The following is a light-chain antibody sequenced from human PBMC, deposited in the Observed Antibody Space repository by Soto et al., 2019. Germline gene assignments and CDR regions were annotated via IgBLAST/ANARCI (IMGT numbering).Light chain of an antibody. CDR1: QSISSY. V-gene: IGKV1-39*01. Sequence: DIQMTQSPSSLSASVGDRVTITCRASQSISSYLNWYQQRPGKAPNLLIYDATRLHSGVPPRFSSSGYGTDFTLTITRLQLEDFATYYCQQSDVSPRTFGQGTKVEIK. J-gene: IGKJ1*01. CDR3: QQSDVSPRT. CDR2: DAT.